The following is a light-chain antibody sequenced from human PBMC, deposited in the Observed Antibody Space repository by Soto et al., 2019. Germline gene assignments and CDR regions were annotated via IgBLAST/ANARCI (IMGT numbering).Light chain of an antibody. V-gene: IGKV3D-15*01. CDR1: QTISSN. J-gene: IGKJ5*01. Sequence: EIVLTQSPGTLSLSPGDTATLSCRASQTISSNLLAWYQQKPGQAPRLLIYTVSTRATGIPDRFSGSGSGTEFTLTISNLQSEDFAVYFCQQYHNWPPITFGQGTRLEIK. CDR2: TVS. CDR3: QQYHNWPPIT.